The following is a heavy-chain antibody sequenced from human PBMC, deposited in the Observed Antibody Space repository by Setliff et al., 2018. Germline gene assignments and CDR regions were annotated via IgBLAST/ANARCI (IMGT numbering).Heavy chain of an antibody. CDR2: IGVYTVRT. CDR3: LRLVRYCTTIACNRTLGEEV. V-gene: IGHV1-18*01. J-gene: IGHJ4*02. CDR1: GYTFSESI. D-gene: IGHD2-8*01. Sequence: VASVKVSCKASGYTFSESIVSWVRQAPGQGLEWMGWIGVYTVRTSSAQKFQDRLTMMTEKSTNMAYMELRGLRSDDTAIYYCLRLVRYCTTIACNRTLGEEVWGQGTLVTVSS.